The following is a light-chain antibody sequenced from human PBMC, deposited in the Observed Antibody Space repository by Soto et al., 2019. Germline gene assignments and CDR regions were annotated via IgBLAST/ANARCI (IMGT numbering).Light chain of an antibody. Sequence: EIVFTQSPATLSLSPGYSAPLSCRASQSVSSYLAWYQQKPRQAPRLLIYDASNRATGIPARFSGSRSGTDFTLTISSLEPEDFAVYYGQQHGSSPNATVGQGTRLDLK. CDR3: QQHGSSPNAT. J-gene: IGKJ5*01. CDR1: QSVSSY. CDR2: DAS. V-gene: IGKV3-11*01.